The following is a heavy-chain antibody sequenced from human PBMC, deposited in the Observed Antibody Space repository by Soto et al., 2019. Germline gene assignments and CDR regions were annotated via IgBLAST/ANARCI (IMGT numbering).Heavy chain of an antibody. V-gene: IGHV3-9*01. CDR3: AKDNLYCSSPSFYAFDI. CDR1: GFTFDDYA. D-gene: IGHD2-2*01. CDR2: ISWNSGSI. Sequence: GGSLRLSCAASGFTFDDYAMHWGRQAPGKGLEWGSGISWNSGSIGYADSVKGRFTISRDNAKNSLYLQMNSLRAEDTALYYCAKDNLYCSSPSFYAFDIWGQGTTVTVSS. J-gene: IGHJ3*02.